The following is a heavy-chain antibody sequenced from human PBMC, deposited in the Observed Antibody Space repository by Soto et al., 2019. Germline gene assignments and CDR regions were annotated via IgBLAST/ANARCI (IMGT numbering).Heavy chain of an antibody. CDR1: GFTFNSYA. CDR2: IRVGGGRT. CDR3: ANTSPPDYDDSGGYFHYFFDF. D-gene: IGHD3-22*01. V-gene: IGHV3-23*01. Sequence: GGSLRLSCAASGFTFNSYAMNWVRQAPGKGLEWVSGIRVGGGRTYYADSVKGRFTIARDNSKNTLYLQMNSLRDEDTAIYYRANTSPPDYDDSGGYFHYFFDFWGQGTLVTVSS. J-gene: IGHJ4*01.